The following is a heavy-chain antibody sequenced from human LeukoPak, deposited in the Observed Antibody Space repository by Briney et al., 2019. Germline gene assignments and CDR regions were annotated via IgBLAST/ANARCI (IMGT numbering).Heavy chain of an antibody. Sequence: SETLSLTCTVSGGSISSSSYYWGWIRQPPGKGLEWIGSIYCSGSTYYNPSLKSRVTISVDTSKNQFSLKLSSVTAADTAVYYCASPLGYSGYDFGYWGQGTLVTVSS. CDR2: IYCSGST. CDR1: GGSISSSSYY. CDR3: ASPLGYSGYDFGY. D-gene: IGHD5-12*01. J-gene: IGHJ4*02. V-gene: IGHV4-39*01.